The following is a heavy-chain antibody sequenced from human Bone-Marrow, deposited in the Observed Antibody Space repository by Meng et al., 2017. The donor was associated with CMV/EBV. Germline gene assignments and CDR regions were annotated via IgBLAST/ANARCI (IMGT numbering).Heavy chain of an antibody. D-gene: IGHD3-22*01. V-gene: IGHV3-66*03. CDR3: TKDTYYYDSSGYYPAI. J-gene: IGHJ3*02. Sequence: GESLKISCAASGFTFSSNYMSWVRQAPGKGLEWVSVIYSCGSTYYADSVKGRFTISRDNSKNTLYLQMNSLRAEDTAVYYCTKDTYYYDSSGYYPAIWGQGTMVTVSS. CDR2: IYSCGST. CDR1: GFTFSSNY.